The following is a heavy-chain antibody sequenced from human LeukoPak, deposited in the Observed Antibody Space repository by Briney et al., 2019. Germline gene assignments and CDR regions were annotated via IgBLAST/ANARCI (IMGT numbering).Heavy chain of an antibody. Sequence: GGSLRLSCAASGFTFSSYSMNWVRQAPGKGLQWVSSITSSSSFIYYADSVKGRFTISRDNAKNSLYLQMNSLRAEDTAVYYCARHVVGVGFDYWGQGTLVTVSS. CDR3: ARHVVGVGFDY. V-gene: IGHV3-21*01. J-gene: IGHJ4*02. CDR2: ITSSSSFI. D-gene: IGHD3-22*01. CDR1: GFTFSSYS.